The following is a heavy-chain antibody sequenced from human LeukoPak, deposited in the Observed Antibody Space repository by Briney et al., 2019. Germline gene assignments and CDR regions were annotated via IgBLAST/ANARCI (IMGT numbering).Heavy chain of an antibody. CDR2: IIPIFGTA. Sequence: ASVKVSCKASGGTFSSYAISWVRQAPGQGLEWMGGIIPIFGTANYAQKFQGRVTITADKSTSTAYMELSSLRSEDTAVYYCARIWGIAAADAFDIWGQGTMVTVSS. J-gene: IGHJ3*02. CDR3: ARIWGIAAADAFDI. D-gene: IGHD6-13*01. V-gene: IGHV1-69*06. CDR1: GGTFSSYA.